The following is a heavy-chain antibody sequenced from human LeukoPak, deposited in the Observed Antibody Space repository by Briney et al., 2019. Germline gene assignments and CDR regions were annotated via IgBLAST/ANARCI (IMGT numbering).Heavy chain of an antibody. CDR3: ASLYSSKFDY. D-gene: IGHD6-13*01. CDR1: GFTFSRYW. CDR2: IKQDGSEK. V-gene: IGHV3-7*01. J-gene: IGHJ4*02. Sequence: GGSLRLSCAASGFTFSRYWMSWVRQAPGKGLEWVANIKQDGSEKYYVDSEKGRFTISRDNAKNSVSLQMNSLGAEDTAVYYCASLYSSKFDYWGQGTLVTVSS.